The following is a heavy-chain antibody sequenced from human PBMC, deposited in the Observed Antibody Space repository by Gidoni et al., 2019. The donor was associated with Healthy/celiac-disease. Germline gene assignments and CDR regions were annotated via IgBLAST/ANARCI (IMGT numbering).Heavy chain of an antibody. J-gene: IGHJ4*02. CDR1: GFTFSSYS. CDR3: ASLGKGVIDY. CDR2: ISSSSSYI. V-gene: IGHV3-21*01. D-gene: IGHD3-10*01. Sequence: EVQLVESGGGLVKPGGSLRLSCAASGFTFSSYSMNWVRQAPGKGLEWVSSISSSSSYIYYADSVKGRFTISRDNAKNSLYLQMNSLRAEDTAVYYCASLGKGVIDYWGQGTLVTVSS.